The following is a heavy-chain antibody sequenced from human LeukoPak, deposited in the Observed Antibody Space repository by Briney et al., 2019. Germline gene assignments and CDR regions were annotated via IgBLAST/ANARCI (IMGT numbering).Heavy chain of an antibody. CDR2: ISYDGSNK. D-gene: IGHD3-22*01. CDR3: AWGYYDSSGYYPFDY. Sequence: GRSLRLSCAASGFTFSGFGIHWVRQAPGKGLEWVAVISYDGSNKYYADSVKGRFTISRDNSKNTLYLQMNSLRAEDTAVYYCAWGYYDSSGYYPFDYWGQGTLVTVSS. CDR1: GFTFSGFG. J-gene: IGHJ4*02. V-gene: IGHV3-30*19.